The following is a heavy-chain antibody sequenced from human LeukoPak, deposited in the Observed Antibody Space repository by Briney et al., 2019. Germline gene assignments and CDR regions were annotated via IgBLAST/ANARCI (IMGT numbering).Heavy chain of an antibody. J-gene: IGHJ4*02. CDR1: GYTFTGYY. CDR2: INPNSGGT. Sequence: GASVKVFCKASGYTFTGYYMHWVRQAPGQGLEWMGWINPNSGGTNYAQKFQGRVTMTRDTSISTAYMELSRLRSDDTAVYYCARELNRRTGTTYGYWGQGTLVTVSS. V-gene: IGHV1-2*02. D-gene: IGHD1-1*01. CDR3: ARELNRRTGTTYGY.